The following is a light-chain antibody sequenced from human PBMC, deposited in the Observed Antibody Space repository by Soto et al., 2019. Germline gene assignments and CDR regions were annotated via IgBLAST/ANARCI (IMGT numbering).Light chain of an antibody. CDR1: QSISSSY. V-gene: IGKV3-20*01. J-gene: IGKJ5*01. Sequence: IVLTQSPGTLSLSPGEGATLSCRASQSISSSYLAWYQQKPGQAPRLLIYGASSRATGIQDRFSGSGSGPDFTLNISCLEPEDFAVYYCQQYGSSPQITFGQGTRLETK. CDR3: QQYGSSPQIT. CDR2: GAS.